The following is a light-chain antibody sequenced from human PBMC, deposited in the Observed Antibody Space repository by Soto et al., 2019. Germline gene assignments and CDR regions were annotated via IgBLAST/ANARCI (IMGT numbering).Light chain of an antibody. Sequence: DIQMTQSPSTLSASVGDRVSITCRASQSISSWLAWYQQKPGKAPKLLIYKASSLESGVPSRFSGSGSGTEFTLTISSLQPDDFATYYCQQSYSHPWTFGQGTKVDIK. CDR3: QQSYSHPWT. J-gene: IGKJ1*01. V-gene: IGKV1-5*03. CDR2: KAS. CDR1: QSISSW.